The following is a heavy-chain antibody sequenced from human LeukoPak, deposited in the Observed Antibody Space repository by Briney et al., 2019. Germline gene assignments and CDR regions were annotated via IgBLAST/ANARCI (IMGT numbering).Heavy chain of an antibody. V-gene: IGHV3-20*04. J-gene: IGHJ6*03. CDR1: GFTFDDYG. CDR3: ARGAADDLYYMDV. CDR2: INWNGGSR. D-gene: IGHD3/OR15-3a*01. Sequence: RPGGSLILSCAASGFTFDDYGMSWVRQAPGKGLEWVSGINWNGGSRCYADSVEGRFTMSRDNGKNTLYLQMNSRRADDTSFYYCARGAADDLYYMDVSGKGTTVTASS.